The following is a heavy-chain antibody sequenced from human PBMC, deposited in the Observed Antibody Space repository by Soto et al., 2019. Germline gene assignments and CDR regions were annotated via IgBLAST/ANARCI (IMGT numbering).Heavy chain of an antibody. CDR1: GGSISSSSYY. Sequence: PSGTLSRTCTVSGGSISSSSYYWGWIRQPPGKGLEWIGSIYYSGSTYYNPSLKSRVTISVDTSKNQFSLKLSSVTAADTAVYYCARHAGMATIGLDPWGQGTLVTVSS. V-gene: IGHV4-39*01. CDR2: IYYSGST. J-gene: IGHJ5*02. CDR3: ARHAGMATIGLDP. D-gene: IGHD5-12*01.